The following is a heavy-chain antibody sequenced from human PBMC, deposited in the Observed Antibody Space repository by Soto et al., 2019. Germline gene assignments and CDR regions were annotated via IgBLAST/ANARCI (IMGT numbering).Heavy chain of an antibody. V-gene: IGHV3-30-3*01. CDR3: ARDRVYYYDNSGYYNFDY. CDR2: VSYDGSKQ. D-gene: IGHD3-22*01. CDR1: GFTFSNYA. Sequence: QVQLVVSGGGVVQPGRSLRVSCAASGFTFSNYAMHWVRQAPGKGLEWVAVVSYDGSKQFYADSVEGRFTISRDSSKSTLYLHMDNLRDEDTAVYYCARDRVYYYDNSGYYNFDYRGQGTLVTVSS. J-gene: IGHJ4*02.